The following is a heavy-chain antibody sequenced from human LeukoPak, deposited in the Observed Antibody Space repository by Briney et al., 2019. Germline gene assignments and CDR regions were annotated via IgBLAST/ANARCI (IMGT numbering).Heavy chain of an antibody. CDR1: GYSFTVHY. V-gene: IGHV1-2*02. J-gene: IGHJ4*02. D-gene: IGHD3-10*01. CDR2: ISPRSGDT. Sequence: GASVKVSCKASGYSFTVHYMHWVRQAPGQGLEWMGWISPRSGDTSYAQKFQGRVTMTRDTSINTVDMDLSGLTSDDTAVFYCARGREVHGGSDTKLDDYWGQGTLVTVSS. CDR3: ARGREVHGGSDTKLDDY.